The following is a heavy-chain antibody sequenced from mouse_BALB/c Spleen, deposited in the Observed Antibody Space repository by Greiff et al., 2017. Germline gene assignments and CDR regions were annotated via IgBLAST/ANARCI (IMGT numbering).Heavy chain of an antibody. CDR1: GYSITSGYF. V-gene: IGHV3-6*02. J-gene: IGHJ4*01. Sequence: EVQLQESGPGLVKPSPSLSLTCSVTGYSITSGYFWNGIRQFPGNKLEWMGYISYDGSTNYNPSLKNRITFTRDTSTNQFFLKLNSVTTEDTATYYCSSYYDDDVYAMDYWGQGTSVTVSA. CDR3: SSYYDDDVYAMDY. CDR2: ISYDGST. D-gene: IGHD2-4*01.